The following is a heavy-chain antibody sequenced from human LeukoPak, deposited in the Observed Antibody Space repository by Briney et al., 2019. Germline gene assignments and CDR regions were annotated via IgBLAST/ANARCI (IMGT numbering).Heavy chain of an antibody. CDR1: GFTFSSYD. J-gene: IGHJ4*02. V-gene: IGHV3-30*02. D-gene: IGHD3-3*01. Sequence: GGSLRLSCAASGFTFSSYDMHWVRQAPGKGLEWVAFIRYDGSNKYYADSVKGRFTISRDNSKNTLYLQMNSLRAEDTAVYYCAKDYDFWSGYYLGGYFDYWGQGTLVTVSS. CDR2: IRYDGSNK. CDR3: AKDYDFWSGYYLGGYFDY.